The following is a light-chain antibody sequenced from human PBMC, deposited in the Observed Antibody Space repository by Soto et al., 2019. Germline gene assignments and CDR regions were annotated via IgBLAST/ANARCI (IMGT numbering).Light chain of an antibody. CDR3: QQYNNWPYT. CDR1: QSVGSN. CDR2: GAS. V-gene: IGKV3-15*01. J-gene: IGKJ2*01. Sequence: EIVMTQSPATLYVSPGERATLSCRASQSVGSNLAWYQQKPGQAPRLLIYGASTRATGIQSRFSGSGSGTEFPLTISSLQSEDFAVYYCQQYNNWPYTFGQGTKLEIK.